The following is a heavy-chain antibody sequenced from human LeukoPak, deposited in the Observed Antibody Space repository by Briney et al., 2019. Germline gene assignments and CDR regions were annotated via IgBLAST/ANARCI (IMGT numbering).Heavy chain of an antibody. J-gene: IGHJ4*02. CDR3: ARSDEFGRYFDY. V-gene: IGHV4-34*01. D-gene: IGHD3-10*01. CDR1: GGSFSGYY. CDR2: INHSGST. Sequence: SETLSLTCAVYGGSFSGYYWSWIRQPPGKGLEWIGEINHSGSTNYNPSLKSRVTISVDTSKNQFSLKLSSVTAADTAVYYCARSDEFGRYFDYWGQGTLVTVSS.